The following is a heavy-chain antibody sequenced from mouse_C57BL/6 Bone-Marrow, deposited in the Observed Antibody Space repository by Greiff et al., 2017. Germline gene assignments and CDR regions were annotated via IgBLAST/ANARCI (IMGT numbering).Heavy chain of an antibody. CDR2: IDPEDGDT. V-gene: IGHV14-1*01. CDR3: TTRATAVVAPYYFDY. Sequence: EVQLQQSGAELVRPGASVKLSCTASGFNIKDYYMHWVKQRPEQGLEWIGRIDPEDGDTEYAPKFQGKATMTADTSSNTAYLQLSSLTSEDTAVYYCTTRATAVVAPYYFDYWGQGTTLTVSS. CDR1: GFNIKDYY. D-gene: IGHD1-1*01. J-gene: IGHJ2*01.